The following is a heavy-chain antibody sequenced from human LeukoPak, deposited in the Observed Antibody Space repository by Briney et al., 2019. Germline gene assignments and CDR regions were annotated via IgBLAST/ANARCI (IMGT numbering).Heavy chain of an antibody. CDR1: GFPVSSNY. Sequence: LAWGSLRLSCAASGFPVSSNYMSWVRQAPGKGLEWVSVIYSGGSTYYADSVKGRFTMSRDNSKNTLYLQMNSLRAEDTAVYYCVREDYHDSTDYWGQGTLVTVSS. D-gene: IGHD3-22*01. CDR3: VREDYHDSTDY. J-gene: IGHJ4*02. V-gene: IGHV3-66*02. CDR2: IYSGGST.